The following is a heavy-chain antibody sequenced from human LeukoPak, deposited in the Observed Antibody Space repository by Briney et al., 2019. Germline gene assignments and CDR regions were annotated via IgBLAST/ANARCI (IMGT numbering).Heavy chain of an antibody. CDR1: GFTFTSYA. CDR3: ARDHRLAAAFAY. J-gene: IGHJ4*02. Sequence: GGSLRLSCAASGFTFTSYAMTWVRQAPGKGLEWVSSISSNGGSTYYADSVKGRFTISRANSKSTVYLQMNSLRAEDTALYYCARDHRLAAAFAYWGQGALVTVSS. D-gene: IGHD6-13*01. CDR2: ISSNGGST. V-gene: IGHV3-23*01.